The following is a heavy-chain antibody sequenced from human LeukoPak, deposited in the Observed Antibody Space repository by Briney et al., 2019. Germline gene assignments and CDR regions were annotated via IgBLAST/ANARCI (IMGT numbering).Heavy chain of an antibody. CDR3: ARGRVGAAGHMEY. CDR1: GGSFSDYY. J-gene: IGHJ4*02. Sequence: PSETLSPTCAVYGGSFSDYYWRWIRQSPGKGLEWLGEINYSGDTNYNPSLKSRLIISIDKSKNQFSLKVSPVTDADTAVYYCARGRVGAAGHMEYWGQGISVTVSS. CDR2: INYSGDT. D-gene: IGHD1-26*01. V-gene: IGHV4-34*01.